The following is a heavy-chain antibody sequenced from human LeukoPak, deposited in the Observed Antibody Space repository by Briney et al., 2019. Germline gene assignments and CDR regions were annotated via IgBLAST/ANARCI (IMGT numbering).Heavy chain of an antibody. V-gene: IGHV3-11*01. CDR3: ARRRYNWNAIDY. Sequence: GGSLRLSCAASGFTFSDFYMSWFRQPPGKGLEGVSYISSSGSTIYYADSVKGRFTISRDNAKNSLYLQMNSLRAEDTAVYYCARRRYNWNAIDYWGQGTLVTVSS. J-gene: IGHJ4*02. D-gene: IGHD1-20*01. CDR1: GFTFSDFY. CDR2: ISSSGSTI.